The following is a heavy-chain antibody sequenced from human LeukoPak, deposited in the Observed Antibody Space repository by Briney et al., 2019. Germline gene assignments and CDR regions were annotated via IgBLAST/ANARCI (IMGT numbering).Heavy chain of an antibody. CDR2: IYYNGDT. CDR3: VRGPYGSSISNWFDP. Sequence: SETLSVTCSVSGDSITGYSWSFIRQTPGKGLSWIGYIYYNGDTHYNPSLNSRLSMSVDTPKKQFSLNLRSVTAADTAVYYCVRGPYGSSISNWFDPWGQGLLVTVSS. J-gene: IGHJ5*02. D-gene: IGHD3-10*01. V-gene: IGHV4-59*01. CDR1: GDSITGYS.